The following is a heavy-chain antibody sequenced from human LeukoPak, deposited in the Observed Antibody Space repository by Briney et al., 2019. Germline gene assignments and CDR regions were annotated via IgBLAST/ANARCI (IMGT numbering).Heavy chain of an antibody. CDR2: IWSDATNR. CDR1: GFIFSHHG. V-gene: IGHV3-33*01. CDR3: ARDAQRGFDYSNSLKY. J-gene: IGHJ4*01. Sequence: PGGSLRLSCAASGFIFSHHGMHWVRQAPGQVLEWAAVIWSDATNRFYADSVKGRFTISRDNSQNTVFLQMDSLRVKDTAIFYRARDAQRGFDYSNSLKYWGHGTLVTVSS. D-gene: IGHD4-11*01.